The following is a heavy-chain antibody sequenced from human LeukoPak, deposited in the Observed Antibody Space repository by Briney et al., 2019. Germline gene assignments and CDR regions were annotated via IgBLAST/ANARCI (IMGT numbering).Heavy chain of an antibody. CDR1: GGTFSSYA. Sequence: GASVKVSCKASGGTFSSYAIGWVRQAPGQGLEWMGRIIPILGIANYAQKFQGRVTITADKSTSTAYMELSSLRSEDTAVYYCASSYMGSGSYYKTPYFDYWGQGTLVTVSS. J-gene: IGHJ4*02. V-gene: IGHV1-69*04. D-gene: IGHD3-10*01. CDR3: ASSYMGSGSYYKTPYFDY. CDR2: IIPILGIA.